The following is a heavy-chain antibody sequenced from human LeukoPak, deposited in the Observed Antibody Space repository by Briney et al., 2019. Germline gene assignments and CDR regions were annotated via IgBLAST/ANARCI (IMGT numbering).Heavy chain of an antibody. J-gene: IGHJ4*02. V-gene: IGHV3-15*01. D-gene: IGHD3-22*01. Sequence: GGSLRLSCAASGFTFSNAWMSWVRQAPGKGLEWVGRIKSKTDGGTTDYAAPVKGRFTISRDDSKNTLYLQMNSLKTEDTAVYYCTTGPHSSGYNPNFDYWGQGTLVTVSS. CDR1: GFTFSNAW. CDR2: IKSKTDGGTT. CDR3: TTGPHSSGYNPNFDY.